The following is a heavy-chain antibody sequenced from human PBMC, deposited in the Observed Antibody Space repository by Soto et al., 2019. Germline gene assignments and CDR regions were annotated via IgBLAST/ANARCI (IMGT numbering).Heavy chain of an antibody. CDR2: ISAYNGNT. V-gene: IGHV1-18*01. Sequence: ASVKVSCKASGYTFTSYGISWVRQAPGQGLEWMGWISAYNGNTNYAQKLQGRVTMTTDTSTSTAYIELRSLRSDDTAVYYCAATPRDSSGYYKTKLTFDYWGQGTLVTVSS. CDR3: AATPRDSSGYYKTKLTFDY. D-gene: IGHD3-22*01. CDR1: GYTFTSYG. J-gene: IGHJ4*02.